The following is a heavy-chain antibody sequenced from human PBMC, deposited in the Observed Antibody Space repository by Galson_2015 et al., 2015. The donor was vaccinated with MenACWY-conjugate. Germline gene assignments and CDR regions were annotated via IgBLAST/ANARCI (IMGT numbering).Heavy chain of an antibody. CDR3: ARHPPGGRGMDV. V-gene: IGHV5-51*01. Sequence: QSGAEVKKPGESLKISRKGSGYSFTNYWIGWVRQMPGRGLEWMGLIDPHNSNTRYSPSFQGQVTISADGSISTAFLQWSSLKASDTAMYYCARHPPGGRGMDVWGRGTTVTVSS. D-gene: IGHD1-26*01. CDR2: IDPHNSNT. CDR1: GYSFTNYW. J-gene: IGHJ6*02.